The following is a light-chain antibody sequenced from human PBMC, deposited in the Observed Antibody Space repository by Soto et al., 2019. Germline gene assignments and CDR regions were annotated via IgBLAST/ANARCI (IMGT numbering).Light chain of an antibody. CDR1: SSDVGGYNY. Sequence: QLVLTQPPSASGSPGQSVTISCTGTSSDVGGYNYVSWYQQHPGKVPKLMIYEVSKRPSGVPDRFSGSKSGNTASLTVSGLQAEDEADYYCSSYAGSNAYVFGTGTKVTVL. J-gene: IGLJ1*01. V-gene: IGLV2-8*01. CDR3: SSYAGSNAYV. CDR2: EVS.